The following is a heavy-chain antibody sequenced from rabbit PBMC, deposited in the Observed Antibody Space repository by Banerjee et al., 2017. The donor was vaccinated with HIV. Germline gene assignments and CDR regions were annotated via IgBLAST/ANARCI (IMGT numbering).Heavy chain of an antibody. V-gene: IGHV1S40*01. CDR1: GFSFSSSYY. CDR3: ARAGSSYYYYGMDL. D-gene: IGHD8-1*01. Sequence: QSLEESGGDLVKPGASLTLTCTASGFSFSSSYYMCWVRQAPGKGLEWIACIYAGSSGSTYYASWAKGRFTISKTSSTTVTLQMTSLTAADTATYFCARAGSSYYYYGMDLWGPGTLVTVS. CDR2: IYAGSSGST. J-gene: IGHJ6*01.